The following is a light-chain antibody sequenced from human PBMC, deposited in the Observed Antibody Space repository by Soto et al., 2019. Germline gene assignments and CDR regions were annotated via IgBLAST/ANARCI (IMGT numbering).Light chain of an antibody. CDR3: QSYDSTLSDRYV. V-gene: IGLV8-61*01. Sequence: QTVVTQEPSFSVSPGGTVTLTCGLSSGSVSTNYYPSWYQQTPGQAPRTLIYSTNTRSSGVPDRFSGSKSGTSASLTITGLQAEDEGDYYCQSYDSTLSDRYVFGTGTKLTVL. CDR2: STN. J-gene: IGLJ1*01. CDR1: SGSVSTNYY.